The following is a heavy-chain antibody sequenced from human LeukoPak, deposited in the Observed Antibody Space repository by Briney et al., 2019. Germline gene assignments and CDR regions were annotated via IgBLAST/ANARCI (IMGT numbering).Heavy chain of an antibody. CDR1: GFTFSSYG. D-gene: IGHD6-13*01. CDR3: TTITAAGYIDY. CDR2: IKSKTDGGTT. V-gene: IGHV3-15*01. Sequence: GGSLRLSCAASGFTFSSYGMHWVRQAPGKGLEWVGRIKSKTDGGTTDYAAPVKGRFIISRDDSKNTLYLQMNSLKTEDTAVYYCTTITAAGYIDYWGQGTLVTVSS. J-gene: IGHJ4*02.